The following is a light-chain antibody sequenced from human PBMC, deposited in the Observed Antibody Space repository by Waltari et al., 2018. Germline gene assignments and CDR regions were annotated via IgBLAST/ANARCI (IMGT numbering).Light chain of an antibody. CDR1: SSNIGNNY. V-gene: IGLV1-51*01. Sequence: QSVLTQPPSVSAAPGQKVTISCSGSSSNIGNNYVSWYQQLPGIAPKLVIYDNDKRPSGIPDRFSGSKSGTSATLGITGLQTGDEAYYYCGTWDSSLTAGVFGGGTKLTVL. CDR2: DND. CDR3: GTWDSSLTAGV. J-gene: IGLJ2*01.